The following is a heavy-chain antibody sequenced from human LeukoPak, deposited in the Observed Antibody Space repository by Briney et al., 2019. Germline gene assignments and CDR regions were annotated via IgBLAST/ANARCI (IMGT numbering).Heavy chain of an antibody. J-gene: IGHJ4*02. Sequence: SQTLSLTCAISGDSFASNSAAWNWLRQSPSRGLEWLGRTYYRSKWYNDYAVSVKSRININPDTSKNQFSLQLNSVTPEGTAMYYCARDIYRKIDYWGQGTLVTVSS. CDR3: ARDIYRKIDY. CDR2: TYYRSKWYN. D-gene: IGHD5-18*01. V-gene: IGHV6-1*01. CDR1: GDSFASNSAA.